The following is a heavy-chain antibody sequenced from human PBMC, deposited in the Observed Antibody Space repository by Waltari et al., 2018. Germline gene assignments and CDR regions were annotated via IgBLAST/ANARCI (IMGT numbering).Heavy chain of an antibody. CDR2: IYYSGST. CDR3: ARQDDFWSGYGMDV. CDR1: GGSISSYY. Sequence: QVQLQESGPGLVKPSETLSLTCTVSGGSISSYYWSWIRQPPGKGLEWIGYIYYSGSTNYNPALKSRVTISVDTSKNQFSLKLSSVTAADTAVYYCARQDDFWSGYGMDVWGQGTTVTVSS. J-gene: IGHJ6*02. D-gene: IGHD3-3*01. V-gene: IGHV4-59*08.